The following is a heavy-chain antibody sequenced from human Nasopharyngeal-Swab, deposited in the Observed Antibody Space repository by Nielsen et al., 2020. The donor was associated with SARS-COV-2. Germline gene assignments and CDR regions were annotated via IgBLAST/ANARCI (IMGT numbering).Heavy chain of an antibody. D-gene: IGHD2-2*01. V-gene: IGHV3-30-3*01. J-gene: IGHJ1*01. CDR2: ISYDGSNK. Sequence: GGSLRLSCAASGFTFSSYAMHWVRQALGKGLEWVAVISYDGSNKYYADSVKGRFTISRDNSKNTLYLQMNSLRAEDTAVYYCAGFQWDIVVVPAAARAEYFQHWGQGTLVTVSS. CDR1: GFTFSSYA. CDR3: AGFQWDIVVVPAAARAEYFQH.